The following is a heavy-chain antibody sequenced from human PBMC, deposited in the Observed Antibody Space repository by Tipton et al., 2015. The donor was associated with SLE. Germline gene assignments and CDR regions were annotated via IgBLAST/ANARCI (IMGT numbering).Heavy chain of an antibody. CDR2: IIHSGST. D-gene: IGHD6-19*01. CDR3: ARTPLAVTLRPFDY. CDR1: GRSFSGYY. J-gene: IGHJ4*02. Sequence: LRLSCAVYGRSFSGYYWSWIRQPPGKGLEWIGEIIHSGSTNYNPSLKSRVTISVDTSKNQFSLKLSSVTAADTAVYYCARTPLAVTLRPFDYWGQGTLVTVSS. V-gene: IGHV4-34*12.